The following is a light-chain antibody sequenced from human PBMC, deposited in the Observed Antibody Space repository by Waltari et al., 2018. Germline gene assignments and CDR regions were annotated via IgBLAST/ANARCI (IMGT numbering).Light chain of an antibody. V-gene: IGKV1-5*03. J-gene: IGKJ2*01. CDR1: QTSSSW. CDR2: TAS. CDR3: QQYDRLPVT. Sequence: DNQMTQSPSTLTTTIGDSVTNTCRASQTSSSWFAWYQQQPGKAPKLLINTASSLESGVPSRFSGSGSGTEFTLAISSLQPDDFATYYCQQYDRLPVTFGQGTKLEIK.